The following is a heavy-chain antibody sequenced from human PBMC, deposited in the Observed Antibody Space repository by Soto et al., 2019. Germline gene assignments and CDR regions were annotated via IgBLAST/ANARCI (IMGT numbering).Heavy chain of an antibody. CDR2: INRYGSKK. V-gene: IGHV3-7*05. J-gene: IGHJ3*02. CDR3: ARDVSPGSSSLYLDAFDI. Sequence: EVQLEESGGDLVQPGGSLRLSCAASGFTLSAYWMTWVRQAPGKGLEWVANINRYGSKKSYLDSLRGRFTISRDNVGNSLYLEMDSLRADDTPLYYCARDVSPGSSSLYLDAFDIWGQGKMVTVSS. D-gene: IGHD6-13*01. CDR1: GFTLSAYW.